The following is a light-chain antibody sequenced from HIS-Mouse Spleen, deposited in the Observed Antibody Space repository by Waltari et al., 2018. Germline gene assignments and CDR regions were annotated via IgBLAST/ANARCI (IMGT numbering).Light chain of an antibody. CDR2: EES. J-gene: IGLJ2*01. Sequence: SYELTQPPSVSVSPGQTARITCSGDALPKKYAYWYQQKTGQAPVLVSYEESKRPSGIPGRFSGSSSGTMATLTISGAQVEDEADYYCYSTDSSGNHRVFGGGTKLTVL. V-gene: IGLV3-10*01. CDR3: YSTDSSGNHRV. CDR1: ALPKKY.